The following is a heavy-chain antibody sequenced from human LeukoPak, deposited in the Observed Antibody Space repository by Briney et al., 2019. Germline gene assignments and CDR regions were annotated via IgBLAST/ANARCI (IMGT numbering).Heavy chain of an antibody. Sequence: GGSLRLSCAASGFTLRSSCMNWVRQPPGKGLEWVANINQDGSEKFYVDSVKGRFTISRDIAKNSVFLQMDSLRVEDTAVYYCARDIRSARSYWGQGTMVTVSS. J-gene: IGHJ4*02. D-gene: IGHD3-3*02. CDR2: INQDGSEK. V-gene: IGHV3-7*04. CDR1: GFTLRSSC. CDR3: ARDIRSARSY.